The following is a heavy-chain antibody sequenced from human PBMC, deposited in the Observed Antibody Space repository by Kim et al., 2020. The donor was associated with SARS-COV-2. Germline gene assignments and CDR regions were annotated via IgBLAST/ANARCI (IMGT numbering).Heavy chain of an antibody. D-gene: IGHD2-2*01. CDR3: ARTDRGQYLQH. CDR1: GYSFTGYY. CDR2: INPNSGGT. V-gene: IGHV1-2*02. Sequence: ASVKVSCKASGYSFTGYYIHWVRQAPGQGLEWMGWINPNSGGTKFAQKFQGRVTITRDTSISTAYMDLSSLTSDDTAVYYCARTDRGQYLQHWGQGTVVTVSS. J-gene: IGHJ4*02.